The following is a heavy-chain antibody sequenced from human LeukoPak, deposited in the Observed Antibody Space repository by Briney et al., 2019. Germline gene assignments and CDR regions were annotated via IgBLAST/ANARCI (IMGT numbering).Heavy chain of an antibody. CDR3: ARLPPGKSYYGPLDV. CDR1: GGPISGYY. V-gene: IGHV4-39*01. J-gene: IGHJ6*02. CDR2: IYYSGST. Sequence: SETLSLTCTVSGGPISGYYCGWIRQPPGKGLEWMGSIYYSGSTYYNPSLKSRVAISVDTSKNQFSLNLSSVTAADTAVYYCARLPPGKSYYGPLDVWGQGTTVTVSS. D-gene: IGHD3-10*01.